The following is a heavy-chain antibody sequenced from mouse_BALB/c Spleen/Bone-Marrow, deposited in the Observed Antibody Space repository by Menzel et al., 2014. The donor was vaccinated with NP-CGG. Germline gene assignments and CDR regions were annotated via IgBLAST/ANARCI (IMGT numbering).Heavy chain of an antibody. CDR3: ARKYGDY. Sequence: VQLQQPGAELVRPGSSVKISCKASGYVFSSYWMNWVKQRPGQGLEWIGQIYPGDGDTNYNGKFKGKATLTADESSSTAYMQLSSLTSEDSAVYFCARKYGDYWGQGTTLTVSS. CDR1: GYVFSSYW. J-gene: IGHJ2*01. D-gene: IGHD2-10*02. CDR2: IYPGDGDT. V-gene: IGHV1-80*01.